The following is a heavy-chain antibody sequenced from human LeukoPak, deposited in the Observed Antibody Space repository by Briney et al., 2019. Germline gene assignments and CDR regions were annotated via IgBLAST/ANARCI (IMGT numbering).Heavy chain of an antibody. J-gene: IGHJ6*03. CDR3: ARVWEGGYCSGGSCYGGLEDYYYYMDV. Sequence: ASVKVSCKASGYTFTSYGISWVRQAPGQGLEWMGWISAYNGNTNYAQKLQGRVTMTTDTYTSTASMELKSLRSDDTAVYYCARVWEGGYCSGGSCYGGLEDYYYYMDVWGKGTTVTVSS. V-gene: IGHV1-18*01. CDR1: GYTFTSYG. CDR2: ISAYNGNT. D-gene: IGHD2-15*01.